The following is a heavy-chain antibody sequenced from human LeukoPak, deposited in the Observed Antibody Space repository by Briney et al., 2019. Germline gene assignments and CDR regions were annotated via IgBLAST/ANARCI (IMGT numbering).Heavy chain of an antibody. J-gene: IGHJ6*02. Sequence: SETLSLTCNVSGGSISSSSLYWGCIRQPPGKGLEWFGSSYYSGTTYYNPSLKRRVTISVDTSKNQFSLKLTSVTAADTAVYYCARHSPGYYYFGMDVWGQGTTVTVS. D-gene: IGHD7-27*01. CDR2: SYYSGTT. CDR1: GGSISSSSLY. CDR3: ARHSPGYYYFGMDV. V-gene: IGHV4-39*01.